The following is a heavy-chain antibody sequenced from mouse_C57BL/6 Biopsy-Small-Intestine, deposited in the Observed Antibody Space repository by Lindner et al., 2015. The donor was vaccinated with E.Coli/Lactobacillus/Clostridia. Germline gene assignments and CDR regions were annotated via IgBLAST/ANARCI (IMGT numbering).Heavy chain of an antibody. CDR3: ARDYGYYFDY. V-gene: IGHV1-85*01. D-gene: IGHD1-1*01. CDR1: GYTFTDYD. Sequence: VQLQESGPELVKPGASVKLSCKASGYTFTDYDINWVKQRPGQGLEWIGWIYPRDGSTKYTEKFKGKATLTVDTSSSTAYMELHSLTSEDSAVYFCARDYGYYFDYWGQGTTLTVSS. CDR2: IYPRDGST. J-gene: IGHJ2*01.